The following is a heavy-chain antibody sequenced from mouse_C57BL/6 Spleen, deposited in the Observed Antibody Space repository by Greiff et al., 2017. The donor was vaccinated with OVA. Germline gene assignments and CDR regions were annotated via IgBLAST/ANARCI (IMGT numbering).Heavy chain of an antibody. V-gene: IGHV1-82*01. D-gene: IGHD3-2*02. Sequence: VMLVESGPELVKPGASVKISCKASGYASSSSWMNWVKQRPGKGLEWIGRIYPGDGDTNYNGKFKGKATLTADKSSSTAYMQLSSLTSEDAAVYVCARGGDSSGYGFAYWGQGTLVTVSA. CDR2: IYPGDGDT. J-gene: IGHJ3*01. CDR3: ARGGDSSGYGFAY. CDR1: GYASSSSW.